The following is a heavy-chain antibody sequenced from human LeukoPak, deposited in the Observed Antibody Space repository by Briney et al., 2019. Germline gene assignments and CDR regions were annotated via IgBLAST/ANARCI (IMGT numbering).Heavy chain of an antibody. CDR3: ARMSAGYDSSGYYYVPFDY. D-gene: IGHD3-22*01. Sequence: ASVKVSCTASGYTFTSYGISWVRQAPGQGLEWMGWISAYNGNTNYAQKLQGRVTMTTDTSTSTAYMELRSLRSDDTAVYYCARMSAGYDSSGYYYVPFDYWGQGTLVTVSS. J-gene: IGHJ4*02. V-gene: IGHV1-18*01. CDR1: GYTFTSYG. CDR2: ISAYNGNT.